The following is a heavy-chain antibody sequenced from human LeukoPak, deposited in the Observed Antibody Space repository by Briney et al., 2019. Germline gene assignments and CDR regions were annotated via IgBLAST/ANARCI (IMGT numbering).Heavy chain of an antibody. J-gene: IGHJ5*02. Sequence: PGGSLRLSCAASGFTFSDYYTSWIRQAPGKGLEWVSYISSSSSYTNYADSVKGRFTISRDNAKNSLYLQMNSLRAEDTAVYYCARVEWYCSGGSCYGNWFDPWGQGTLVTVSS. CDR2: ISSSSSYT. CDR1: GFTFSDYY. V-gene: IGHV3-11*05. CDR3: ARVEWYCSGGSCYGNWFDP. D-gene: IGHD2-15*01.